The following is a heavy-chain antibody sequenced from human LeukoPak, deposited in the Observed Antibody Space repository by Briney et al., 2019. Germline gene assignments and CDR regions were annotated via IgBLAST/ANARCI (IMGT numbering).Heavy chain of an antibody. CDR1: GYTFISYG. CDR3: ARIDYYDSSGYSLVPFDY. J-gene: IGHJ4*02. Sequence: ASVKVSCKASGYTFISYGISWVRQAPGQGLEWMGWISAYNGNTNNAQKLLGRVTMTTDTSTSTAYMELRSLRSDDTAVYYCARIDYYDSSGYSLVPFDYWGQGTLVTVSS. CDR2: ISAYNGNT. V-gene: IGHV1-18*01. D-gene: IGHD3-22*01.